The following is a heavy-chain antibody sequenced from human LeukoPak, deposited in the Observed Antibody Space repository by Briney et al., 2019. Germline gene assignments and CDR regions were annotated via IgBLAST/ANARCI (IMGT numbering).Heavy chain of an antibody. J-gene: IGHJ4*02. CDR3: VKGLTYYYGSGSYPFDY. Sequence: GGSLRLSCSASGFTFSSYAMHWVRQAPGKGLEYVSAISSNGGSTYYADSVKGRFTISRDNSKNTLYLQMSCLRAEDTAVYYCVKGLTYYYGSGSYPFDYWGQGTLVTVSS. CDR2: ISSNGGST. CDR1: GFTFSSYA. D-gene: IGHD3-10*01. V-gene: IGHV3-64D*06.